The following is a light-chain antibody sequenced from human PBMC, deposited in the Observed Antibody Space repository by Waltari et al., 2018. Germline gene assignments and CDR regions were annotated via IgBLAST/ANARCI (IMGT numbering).Light chain of an antibody. CDR2: KAS. CDR3: QQYNTYSGT. CDR1: QSISGY. J-gene: IGKJ1*01. Sequence: DIQMTQSPSTLSASVGDRVTITCRASQSISGYLAWYQQKPGQAPKLLIYKASSLESGVPSRFSGSGSGTTFTLTISSLQPDDFATYFCQQYNTYSGTFGQGTTVEVK. V-gene: IGKV1-5*03.